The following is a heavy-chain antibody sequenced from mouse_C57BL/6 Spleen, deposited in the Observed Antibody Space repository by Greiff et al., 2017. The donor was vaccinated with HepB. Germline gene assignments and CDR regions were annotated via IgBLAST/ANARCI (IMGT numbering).Heavy chain of an antibody. V-gene: IGHV5-9-1*02. Sequence: EVQGVESGEGLVKPGGSLKLSCAASGFTFSSYAMSWVRQTPEKRLEWVAYISSGGDYIYYADTVKGRFTISRDNARNTLYLQMSSLKSEDTAMYYCTRGSYSEDPYWYFDVWGTGTTVTVSS. CDR1: GFTFSSYA. J-gene: IGHJ1*03. CDR3: TRGSYSEDPYWYFDV. D-gene: IGHD1-1*01. CDR2: ISSGGDYI.